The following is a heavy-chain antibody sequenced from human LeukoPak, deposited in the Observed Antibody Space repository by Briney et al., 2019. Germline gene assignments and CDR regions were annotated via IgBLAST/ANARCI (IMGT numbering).Heavy chain of an antibody. D-gene: IGHD5-12*01. V-gene: IGHV1-69*06. CDR3: ARGDSLVATIPHYMDV. Sequence: ASVKVSCKASGGTFSSYAISWVRQAPGQGLEWMGGIIPIFGTANYAQKFQGRVTITADKSTSTAYMELSSLRSEDTAVYYCARGDSLVATIPHYMDVWGKGTTVTVSS. CDR1: GGTFSSYA. J-gene: IGHJ6*03. CDR2: IIPIFGTA.